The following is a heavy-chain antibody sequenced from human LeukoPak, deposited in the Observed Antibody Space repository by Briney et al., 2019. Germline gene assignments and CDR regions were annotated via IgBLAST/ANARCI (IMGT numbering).Heavy chain of an antibody. J-gene: IGHJ4*02. V-gene: IGHV4-59*01. CDR3: ARGGRSSGWAFDY. D-gene: IGHD6-19*01. CDR2: SYYRWRT. Sequence: PSESLLHTCSVHGGSLSSYYWSSIRQTPGKGLERVGYSYYRWRTNYNPSLNSRVTISVDTSKNQFSLKLSSVTAADTAVYYCARGGRSSGWAFDYWGQGTLVTVSS. CDR1: GGSLSSYY.